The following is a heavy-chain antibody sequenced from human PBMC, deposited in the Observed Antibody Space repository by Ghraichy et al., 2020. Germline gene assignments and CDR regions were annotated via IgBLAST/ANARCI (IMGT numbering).Heavy chain of an antibody. J-gene: IGHJ4*02. V-gene: IGHV4-39*01. CDR3: AIAYSYDLLFDF. Sequence: SETLSLTCTVSGVSITSGSYYGGWIRQSPGKGLEWIGSIYYTGITYYNPSLKSRVTISVDTSKNQFSLNLSSVTAADTAVYYCAIAYSYDLLFDFWGQGTLVTVSS. D-gene: IGHD5-18*01. CDR1: GVSITSGSYY. CDR2: IYYTGIT.